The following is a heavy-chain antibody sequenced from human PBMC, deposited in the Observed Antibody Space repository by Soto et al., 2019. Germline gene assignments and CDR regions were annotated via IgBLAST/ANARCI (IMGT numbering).Heavy chain of an antibody. CDR2: IYHSGST. Sequence: KSLETLSLTCAVSGGSISSGGYSWSWIRQPPGKGLEWIGYIYHSGSTYYNPSLKSRVTISVDRSKNQFSLKLSSVTAADTAVYYCASHLNYYDSSGYYYGWFDPWGQGTLVTVSS. V-gene: IGHV4-30-2*01. CDR1: GGSISSGGYS. J-gene: IGHJ5*02. D-gene: IGHD3-22*01. CDR3: ASHLNYYDSSGYYYGWFDP.